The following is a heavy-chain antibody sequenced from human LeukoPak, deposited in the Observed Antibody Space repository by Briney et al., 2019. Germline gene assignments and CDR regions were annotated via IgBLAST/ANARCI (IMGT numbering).Heavy chain of an antibody. CDR1: GYTFTSYD. Sequence: ASVKVSCKASGYTFTSYDINWVRQATGQGLEWMGWMNPNSGNTGYAQKFQGRVTMTRNTSISTAYMELSSLRSEDTAVYYCAKAIDTAMVSSIDYWGQGTLVTVSS. CDR3: AKAIDTAMVSSIDY. J-gene: IGHJ4*02. CDR2: MNPNSGNT. D-gene: IGHD5-18*01. V-gene: IGHV1-8*01.